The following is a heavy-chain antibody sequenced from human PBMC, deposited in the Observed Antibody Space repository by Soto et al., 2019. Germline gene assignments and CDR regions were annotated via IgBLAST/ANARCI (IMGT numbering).Heavy chain of an antibody. CDR1: GYTFTTYG. V-gene: IGHV1-18*01. Sequence: QVQLVQSGAEVKKPGASVKVSCKASGYTFTTYGMSWVRQAPGQGIDWMGWISTYNGNTKYAERLQGRVTMTTDTTTSTAYMELRSLTSDDTAVYYCARGPTDYYDNSGNYFLDYWGQGTLVTVSS. J-gene: IGHJ4*02. D-gene: IGHD3-22*01. CDR3: ARGPTDYYDNSGNYFLDY. CDR2: ISTYNGNT.